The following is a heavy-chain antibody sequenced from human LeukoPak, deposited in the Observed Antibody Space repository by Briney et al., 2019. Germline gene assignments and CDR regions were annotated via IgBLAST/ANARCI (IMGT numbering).Heavy chain of an antibody. Sequence: GGSLRLSCAASGFTSSNAWMSWVRQAPGKGLEWGCRIKSKTDGGTTDYAAPVKGRFTISRDDSKNTLYLQMNSLKTEDTAVYYCTTDVDTANDYWGQGTLVTVSS. CDR2: IKSKTDGGTT. CDR1: GFTSSNAW. D-gene: IGHD5-18*01. CDR3: TTDVDTANDY. J-gene: IGHJ4*02. V-gene: IGHV3-15*01.